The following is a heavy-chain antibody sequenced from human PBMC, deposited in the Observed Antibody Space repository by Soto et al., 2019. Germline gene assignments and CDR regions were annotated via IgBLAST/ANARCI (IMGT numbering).Heavy chain of an antibody. D-gene: IGHD5-12*01. CDR1: NGSISTYY. Sequence: SETLSLTCTVSNGSISTYYWSWIRQPPGRSLEWVGHIYYTGSPTYNPSLKSRVTISESKSKKKVSLKLISVTAEDTAVYYCARSRSTRQPFGYSGPGTLVTVSS. V-gene: IGHV4-59*01. CDR2: IYYTGSP. CDR3: ARSRSTRQPFGY. J-gene: IGHJ4*02.